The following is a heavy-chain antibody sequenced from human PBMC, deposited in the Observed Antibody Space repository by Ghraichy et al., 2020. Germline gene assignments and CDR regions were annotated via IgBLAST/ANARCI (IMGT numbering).Heavy chain of an antibody. D-gene: IGHD1-26*01. V-gene: IGHV3-23*01. Sequence: GGSLRLSCAASGFTFTSYHMTWVRQAPGKRLEWVSSIASNVGTTYYAGSVKGRFTISRDNSKNTLYLQMNSLRAEDTALYYCASSKLFATILDFWGQGTLVPVSP. CDR3: ASSKLFATILDF. CDR1: GFTFTSYH. J-gene: IGHJ4*02. CDR2: IASNVGTT.